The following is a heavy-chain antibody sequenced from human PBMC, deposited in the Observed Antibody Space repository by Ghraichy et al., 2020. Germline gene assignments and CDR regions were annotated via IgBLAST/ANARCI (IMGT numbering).Heavy chain of an antibody. Sequence: GGSLRLSCAASGFTFSSYWMSWVRQAPGKGLEWVANIKRDGSEKYYVDSVKGRFTVSRDNAKNTLYLQMNSLRAEDTAVYYCARDHKSMGGLIWGQGTMVTVSS. D-gene: IGHD2/OR15-2a*01. CDR1: GFTFSSYW. V-gene: IGHV3-7*01. CDR3: ARDHKSMGGLI. CDR2: IKRDGSEK. J-gene: IGHJ3*02.